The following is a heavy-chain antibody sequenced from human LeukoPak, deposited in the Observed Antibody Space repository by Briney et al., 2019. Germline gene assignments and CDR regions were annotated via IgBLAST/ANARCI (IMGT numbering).Heavy chain of an antibody. V-gene: IGHV3-23*01. D-gene: IGHD3-3*01. CDR1: GFTFSNYA. CDR2: ITNSGDNT. J-gene: IGHJ4*02. CDR3: ASLHDFWSGYPFDY. Sequence: GGSLRLSCAASGFTFSNYAMSWVRQAPGKGLEWVSAITNSGDNTYYADSVKGRFTISRDNSKNTLYLQMNSLRAEDTAVYYCASLHDFWSGYPFDYWGQGTLVTVSS.